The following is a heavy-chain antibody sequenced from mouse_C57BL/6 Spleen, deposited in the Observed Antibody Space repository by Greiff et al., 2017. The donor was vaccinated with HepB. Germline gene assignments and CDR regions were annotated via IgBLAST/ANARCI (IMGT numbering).Heavy chain of an antibody. J-gene: IGHJ2*01. CDR2: INPNYGTT. V-gene: IGHV1-39*01. CDR3: ARSRVTTVVLDY. D-gene: IGHD1-1*01. Sequence: EVQLQQSGPELVKPGASVKISCKASGYSFTDYNMNWVKQSNGKSLEWIGVINPNYGTTSYNQKFKGKATLTVAQSSSTAYMQLNILTSEDSAVYDCARSRVTTVVLDYWGQGTTLTVSS. CDR1: GYSFTDYN.